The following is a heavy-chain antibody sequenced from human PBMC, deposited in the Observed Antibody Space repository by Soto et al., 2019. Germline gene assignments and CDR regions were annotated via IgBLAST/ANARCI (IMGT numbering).Heavy chain of an antibody. Sequence: ASVTVCCKASGYTFTIYGIIWVRQAHGQGLEWMGWISAYSGNTNYAQKFQGRVTMTRDTSTSTVYMELSSLRSEDTAVYYCARDDLHMPSLIYYGSGSYRYYYGMDVWGQGTTVTVSS. J-gene: IGHJ6*02. CDR3: ARDDLHMPSLIYYGSGSYRYYYGMDV. V-gene: IGHV1-18*01. D-gene: IGHD3-10*01. CDR1: GYTFTIYG. CDR2: ISAYSGNT.